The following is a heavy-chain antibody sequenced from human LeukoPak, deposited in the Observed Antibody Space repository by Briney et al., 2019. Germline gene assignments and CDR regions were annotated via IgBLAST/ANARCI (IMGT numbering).Heavy chain of an antibody. D-gene: IGHD6-19*01. CDR2: ISWNSDYI. V-gene: IGHV3-9*01. CDR3: AKPPSSGWYRGDFDT. J-gene: IGHJ3*02. Sequence: GRSLRPSCAASGFTFEDYAMHWVRQAPGKGLEWVSGISWNSDYIAYADSVKGRFTISRDSAKNYLYLQMNSLRPEDTALYYCAKPPSSGWYRGDFDTWGQGTMVAVSS. CDR1: GFTFEDYA.